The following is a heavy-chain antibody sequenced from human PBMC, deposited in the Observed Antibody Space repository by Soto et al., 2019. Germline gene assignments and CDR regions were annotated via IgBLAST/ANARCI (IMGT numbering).Heavy chain of an antibody. V-gene: IGHV4-4*07. CDR1: GVSITPYF. CDR2: IYASGRT. J-gene: IGHJ2*01. D-gene: IGHD2-21*01. Sequence: QVQLQESGPGLVKPSETLSLTCTVSGVSITPYFWSWIRQPAGKAPEWVGHIYASGRTTYNPSLKCRVTMFVSQTQVSLRLTSVTAADTAVYYCARHCDVDPSLDQYYFDLWGRGALVTVSS. CDR3: ARHCDVDPSLDQYYFDL.